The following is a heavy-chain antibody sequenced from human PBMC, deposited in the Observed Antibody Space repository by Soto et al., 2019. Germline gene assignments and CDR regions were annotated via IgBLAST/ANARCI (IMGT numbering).Heavy chain of an antibody. CDR1: GGSISSGDYY. V-gene: IGHV4-30-4*01. Sequence: QVRLQESGPGLVKPSQTLSLTCTVSGGSISSGDYYWSWIRPPPGKGLEWVGNIYHSGRAYYNPSLRSRVTISVDTSKNQFSLKVNSVIAADTAVYYCARAGVDDSSGYYGKVFDYWGQGTLVTVSS. D-gene: IGHD3-22*01. CDR2: IYHSGRA. J-gene: IGHJ4*02. CDR3: ARAGVDDSSGYYGKVFDY.